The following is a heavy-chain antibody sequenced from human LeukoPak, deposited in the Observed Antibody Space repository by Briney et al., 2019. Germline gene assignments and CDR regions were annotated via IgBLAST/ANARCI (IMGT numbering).Heavy chain of an antibody. V-gene: IGHV4-59*01. CDR1: GGSISSYY. D-gene: IGHD3-22*01. J-gene: IGHJ6*02. Sequence: PSETLSLTCTVSGGSISSYYWSWIRQPPGKGLEWIGYIYYSGSTNYNPSLKSRVTISVDTSKNQFSLKLSSVTAADTAVYYCARGKDYYDSSGYYQEYYYGMDVWGQGTTVTVSS. CDR3: ARGKDYYDSSGYYQEYYYGMDV. CDR2: IYYSGST.